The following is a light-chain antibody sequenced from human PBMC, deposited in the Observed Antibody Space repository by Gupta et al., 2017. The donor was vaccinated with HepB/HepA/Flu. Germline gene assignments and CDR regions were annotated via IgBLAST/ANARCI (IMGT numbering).Light chain of an antibody. V-gene: IGLV2-23*02. CDR1: SSDVGSYNL. J-gene: IGLJ1*01. CDR2: EVS. Sequence: QSALTQPASVSGSPGQSITISCTGTSSDVGSYNLVSWYQQHPGKAPKLMIYEVSKRPSGVSNRFSGSKSGNTASLTISGLQAEDEAYYYCCSYAGSSTSFGTGTKVTVL. CDR3: CSYAGSSTS.